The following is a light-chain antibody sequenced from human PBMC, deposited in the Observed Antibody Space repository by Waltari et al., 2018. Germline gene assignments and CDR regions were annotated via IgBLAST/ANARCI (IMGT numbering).Light chain of an antibody. CDR2: GAS. Sequence: EIVLTQSPDTLSFSQGERATLSCRASQSVASPYLAWYQQKPGQSPRLLIYGASSRATGIPDRFSGSGSGTDFTLTITRLEPEDFAVYYCQQYGGSPNTFGQGTKLEI. J-gene: IGKJ2*01. V-gene: IGKV3-20*01. CDR3: QQYGGSPNT. CDR1: QSVASPY.